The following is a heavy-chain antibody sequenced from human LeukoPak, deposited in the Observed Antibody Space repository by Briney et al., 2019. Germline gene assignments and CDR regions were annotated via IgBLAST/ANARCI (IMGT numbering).Heavy chain of an antibody. J-gene: IGHJ3*02. CDR1: GFTFYNYV. CDR3: AKDLGGAVAGITFDI. D-gene: IGHD6-19*01. V-gene: IGHV3-23*01. Sequence: GGSLRLSCADSGFTFYNYVMAWFRQAPGKGLEWVSTISAVFANKYSADSVKGRFTISRDNSKNTLYLQMNSLRAEDTAVYYWAKDLGGAVAGITFDIWGQGTMVAVSS. CDR2: ISAVFANK.